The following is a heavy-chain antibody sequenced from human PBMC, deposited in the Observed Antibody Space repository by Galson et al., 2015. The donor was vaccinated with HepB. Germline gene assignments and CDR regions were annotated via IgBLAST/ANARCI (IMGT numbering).Heavy chain of an antibody. CDR1: GYFFTTYW. CDR3: ARGNQIFGVVRGFDL. CDR2: IYPGDSDT. V-gene: IGHV5-51*03. J-gene: IGHJ5*02. D-gene: IGHD3-3*01. Sequence: QSGAEVKKPGESLRISCKGSGYFFTTYWIGWVRQMPGKGLEWMGIIYPGDSDTKFSPSFQGQVTMSADKSISTAYLQWSSLKASDTAMYYCARGNQIFGVVRGFDLWGQGTLVTVSS.